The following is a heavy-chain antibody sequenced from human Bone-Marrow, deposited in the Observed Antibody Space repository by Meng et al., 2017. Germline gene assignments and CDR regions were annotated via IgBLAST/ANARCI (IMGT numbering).Heavy chain of an antibody. CDR2: IYYSGST. J-gene: IGHJ4*02. CDR3: ARSNYYYDSSGYGFDY. CDR1: GGSISSSSYY. Sequence: GSLRLSCTVSGGSISSSSYYWSWIRQPPGKGLEWIGYIYYSGSTNYNPSLKSRVTISVDTSKNQFSLKLSSVTAADTAVYYCARSNYYYDSSGYGFDYWGQGTLVTVSS. D-gene: IGHD3-22*01. V-gene: IGHV4-61*01.